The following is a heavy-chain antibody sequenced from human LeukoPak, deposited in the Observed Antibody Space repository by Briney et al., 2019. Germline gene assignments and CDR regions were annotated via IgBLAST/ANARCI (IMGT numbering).Heavy chain of an antibody. V-gene: IGHV4-34*01. CDR2: INHSEST. CDR1: GGSFSGYY. J-gene: IGHJ6*03. D-gene: IGHD5-18*01. CDR3: ARTTEGGYTYSYFYYYYMDV. Sequence: SETLSLTCAVYGGSFSGYYWSWIRQPPGKGLEWIGEINHSESTKYNPSLKSRVTISVDTSKDQFSLKLRSVTAADTAVYYCARTTEGGYTYSYFYYYYMDVWGKGTTVTISS.